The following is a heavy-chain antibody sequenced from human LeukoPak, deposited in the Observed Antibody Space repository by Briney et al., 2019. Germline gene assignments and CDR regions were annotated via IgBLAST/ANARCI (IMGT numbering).Heavy chain of an antibody. CDR3: ARADTSGAFDY. D-gene: IGHD5-12*01. J-gene: IGHJ4*02. CDR1: GFTFSSYD. Sequence: GGSLRLSCGASGFTFSSYDMHWVRQATGKGLEWVSAIGTAGDTYYPGSVKGRFTISRENAKNSLYLQMNSLRAGDTAVYYCARADTSGAFDYWGQGTLVTVSS. V-gene: IGHV3-13*01. CDR2: IGTAGDT.